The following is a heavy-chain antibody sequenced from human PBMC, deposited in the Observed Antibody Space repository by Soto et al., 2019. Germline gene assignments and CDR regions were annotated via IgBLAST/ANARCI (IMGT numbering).Heavy chain of an antibody. CDR3: TRDLDYYDSSGAGAFDY. Sequence: GGSLRLSCIASGFTFGDYAMSWFRQAPGKGLEWVGFIRSKVYGGTTEYAASVKGRFTISRDDSISIAYLQMNSLKTEDTAVYYCTRDLDYYDSSGAGAFDYWGQGTLVTVSS. CDR2: IRSKVYGGTT. D-gene: IGHD3-22*01. V-gene: IGHV3-49*03. CDR1: GFTFGDYA. J-gene: IGHJ4*02.